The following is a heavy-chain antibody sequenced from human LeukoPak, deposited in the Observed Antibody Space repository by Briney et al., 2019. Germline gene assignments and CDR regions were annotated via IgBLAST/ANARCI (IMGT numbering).Heavy chain of an antibody. Sequence: SQTLFLTCTVSGGPFSSGGYAWSWIRQPSGKGLEWIGYIYHSGSTFYNPSLKSRVTLSVDRSKNQFSLKLSSVTAADTAVYYCARAILNYYYYGIDVWGKGTTVTVSS. CDR1: GGPFSSGGYA. CDR2: IYHSGST. V-gene: IGHV4-30-2*01. J-gene: IGHJ6*04. CDR3: ARAILNYYYYGIDV.